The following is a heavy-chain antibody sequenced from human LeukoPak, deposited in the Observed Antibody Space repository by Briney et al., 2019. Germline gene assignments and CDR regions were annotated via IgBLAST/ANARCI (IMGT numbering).Heavy chain of an antibody. V-gene: IGHV4-39*05. Sequence: PPETPSLTCTVSGGSISSSTYYWGWIRQPPGKGLEWIAIIYYSGSTSYNPSLKSRVTISLDTSKNQFSLKLRFVTAADMAVYYCATSTCSSNLGNWGQGTLVSVSS. CDR1: GGSISSSTYY. D-gene: IGHD6-13*01. J-gene: IGHJ4*02. CDR2: IYYSGST. CDR3: ATSTCSSNLGN.